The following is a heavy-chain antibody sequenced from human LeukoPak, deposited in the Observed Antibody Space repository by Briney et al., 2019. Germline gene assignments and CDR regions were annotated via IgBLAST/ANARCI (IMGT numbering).Heavy chain of an antibody. CDR1: GFTFSSYW. CDR3: AKDSPFGGN. CDR2: INSDGSST. V-gene: IGHV3-74*01. Sequence: GGSLRLSCAASGFTFSSYWMHWVRQAPGKGLVWVSRINSDGSSTSYVDSVKGRFTISRDNAKNSLFLQMNNLRAEDTAVYYCAKDSPFGGNWGQGTLVTVSS. D-gene: IGHD1-26*01. J-gene: IGHJ4*02.